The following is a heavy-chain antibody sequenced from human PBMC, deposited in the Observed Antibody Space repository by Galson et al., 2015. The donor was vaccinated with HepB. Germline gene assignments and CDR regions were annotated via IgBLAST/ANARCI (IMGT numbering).Heavy chain of an antibody. J-gene: IGHJ3*02. CDR3: ATVLFGSGAYWTFEI. Sequence: SLRLSCAASGFTFSRHTMSWVRQTPGQGLQWISYVSTNGATIHYADSVQGRFTVARDNAKNTMFLQMNSLRAEDTAVYYCATVLFGSGAYWTFEIWGHGTMVTVSA. CDR1: GFTFSRHT. V-gene: IGHV3-48*04. D-gene: IGHD3-22*01. CDR2: VSTNGATI.